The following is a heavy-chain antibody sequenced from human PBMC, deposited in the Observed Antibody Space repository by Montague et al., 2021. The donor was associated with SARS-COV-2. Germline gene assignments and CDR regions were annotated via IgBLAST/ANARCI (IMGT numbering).Heavy chain of an antibody. CDR3: AKDPVPVAGRYFDY. V-gene: IGHV3-23*03. CDR1: GFTFNNYA. D-gene: IGHD6-19*01. J-gene: IGHJ4*02. Sequence: SLRLSCAATGFTFNNYAMNWVRQAPGKGLEWVSVIASGVRSTFYSYSLNVLFTISRDNSKDTLYLQMYSLRPEDTAIYYCAKDPVPVAGRYFDYWGQGTLVTVSS. CDR2: IASGVRST.